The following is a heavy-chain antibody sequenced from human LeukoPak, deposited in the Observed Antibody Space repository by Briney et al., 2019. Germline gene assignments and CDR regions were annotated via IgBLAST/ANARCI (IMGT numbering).Heavy chain of an antibody. D-gene: IGHD6-6*01. J-gene: IGHJ2*01. CDR2: ISSSAGSR. Sequence: GGSLRLSCAASGFTFSDYYMSWIRQAPGKGLEGVSYISSSAGSRYYAESVQGRFTISRDNTKNSLDLQMDSLRAEDTAVYYCARDRRGVRQLASRYFDLWGRGTLVTVSS. CDR3: ARDRRGVRQLASRYFDL. CDR1: GFTFSDYY. V-gene: IGHV3-11*04.